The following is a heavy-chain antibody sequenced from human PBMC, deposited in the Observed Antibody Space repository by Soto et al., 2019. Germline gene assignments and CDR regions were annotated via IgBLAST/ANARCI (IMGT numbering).Heavy chain of an antibody. D-gene: IGHD6-19*01. CDR1: GDSVSSTSTA. CDR3: ARGSYYSGWV. J-gene: IGHJ4*02. CDR2: TYYRSKWYS. V-gene: IGHV6-1*01. Sequence: SQNRSLTCAISGDSVSSTSTAWSWIRQSPSRGLEWMGRTYYRSKWYSDYAVSVKSRITINPDTSKNQFSLQLNSVTPEDTAVYYCARGSYYSGWVWGQGTLVTVSS.